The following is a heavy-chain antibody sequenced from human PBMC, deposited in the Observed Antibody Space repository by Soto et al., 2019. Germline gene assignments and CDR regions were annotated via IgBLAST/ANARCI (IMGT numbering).Heavy chain of an antibody. J-gene: IGHJ6*02. D-gene: IGHD3-9*01. CDR2: ISGSGGST. V-gene: IGHV3-23*01. Sequence: EVQLLESGGGLVQPGGSLRLSCAASGFTFSSYAMSWVRQAPGKGLEWVSAISGSGGSTYYADSVKGRFTISRDNSKNTLYLQMNSLRAEDTAVYYCAQGDYDILTGYYYYYGMDVWGQGTTVTVSS. CDR1: GFTFSSYA. CDR3: AQGDYDILTGYYYYYGMDV.